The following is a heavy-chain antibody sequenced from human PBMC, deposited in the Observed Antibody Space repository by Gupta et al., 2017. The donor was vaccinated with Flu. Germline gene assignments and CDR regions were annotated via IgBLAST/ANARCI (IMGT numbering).Heavy chain of an antibody. V-gene: IGHV3-30*03. Sequence: GRNWVRQAPGKGLVWVALISDDGRYEYYADSVKGRFTISRDNSKNTLYLQMNSLRPEDTAVYYCARDSSAVARYWGGVDYWGQGTLVTVSS. CDR3: ARDSSAVARYWGGVDY. D-gene: IGHD6-19*01. J-gene: IGHJ4*02. CDR1: G. CDR2: ISDDGRYE.